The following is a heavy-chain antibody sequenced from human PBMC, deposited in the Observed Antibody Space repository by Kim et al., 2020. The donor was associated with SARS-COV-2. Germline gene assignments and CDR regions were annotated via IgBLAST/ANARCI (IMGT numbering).Heavy chain of an antibody. CDR1: GGSFSGYY. D-gene: IGHD3-3*01. V-gene: IGHV4-34*01. CDR3: ARGRSVRFLEWFAYFDY. CDR2: INHSGST. J-gene: IGHJ4*02. Sequence: SETLSLTCAVYGGSFSGYYWSWIRQPPGKGLEWIGEINHSGSTNYNPSLKSRVTISVDTSKNQFSLKLSSVTAADTAVYYCARGRSVRFLEWFAYFDYWGRGTLVTVSS.